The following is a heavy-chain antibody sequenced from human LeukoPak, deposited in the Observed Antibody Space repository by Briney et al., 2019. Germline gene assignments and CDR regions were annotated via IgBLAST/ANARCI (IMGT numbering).Heavy chain of an antibody. Sequence: SQTLSLTCTVSGGSISSGSYYWSWIRQPAGKGLEWIGRIYTSGSTNYNPSLKSRVTISIDTSKNQFSLKLRSVTAADTAVYYCARVGVLAYCSGGSCYERNGMDVWGQGTTATVSS. V-gene: IGHV4-61*02. CDR2: IYTSGST. D-gene: IGHD2-15*01. J-gene: IGHJ6*02. CDR1: GGSISSGSYY. CDR3: ARVGVLAYCSGGSCYERNGMDV.